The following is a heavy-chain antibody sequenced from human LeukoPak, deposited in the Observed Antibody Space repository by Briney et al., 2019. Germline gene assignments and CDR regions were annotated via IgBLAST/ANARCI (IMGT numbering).Heavy chain of an antibody. CDR3: VRDRHTVAVAATLDY. D-gene: IGHD6-19*01. CDR2: INPNSGDT. V-gene: IGHV1-2*02. Sequence: GASVMVSCKSSGYTFTGNYMHWVRQAPGQGLEWMGWINPNSGDTKYAQNFQGRVTMTRDTSITTTYMELSSLRSDDTAVYYCVRDRHTVAVAATLDYWGQGTLVIASS. J-gene: IGHJ4*02. CDR1: GYTFTGNY.